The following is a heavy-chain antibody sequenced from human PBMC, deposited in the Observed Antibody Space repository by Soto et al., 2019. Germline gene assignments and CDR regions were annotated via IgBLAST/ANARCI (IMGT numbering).Heavy chain of an antibody. J-gene: IGHJ6*02. CDR1: GYSFTSYW. Sequence: GESLKISCKGSGYSFTSYWISWVRQMPGKGLEWMGRIDPSDFYTNYSPSFQGHVTISADKSISTAYLQWSSLKASDTAMYYCARPVAAAANYGMDVWGQGTTVTVSS. D-gene: IGHD6-13*01. CDR2: IDPSDFYT. V-gene: IGHV5-10-1*01. CDR3: ARPVAAAANYGMDV.